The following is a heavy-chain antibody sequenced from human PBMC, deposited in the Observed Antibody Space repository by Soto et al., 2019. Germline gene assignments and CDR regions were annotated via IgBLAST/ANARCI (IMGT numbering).Heavy chain of an antibody. J-gene: IGHJ3*01. Sequence: SETLSLTCTVSGGSISSYYWSWIRQPPGKGLEWIGYIYYSGSTNCNPSLKSRVTISVDTSKNQFSLKLSSVTAADTATYYCARGLVVAGTTNAFDVWGQGTMVTVSS. V-gene: IGHV4-59*01. CDR3: ARGLVVAGTTNAFDV. D-gene: IGHD6-19*01. CDR2: IYYSGST. CDR1: GGSISSYY.